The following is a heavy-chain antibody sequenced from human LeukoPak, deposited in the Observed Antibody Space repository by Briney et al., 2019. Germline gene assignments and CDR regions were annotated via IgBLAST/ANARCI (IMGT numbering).Heavy chain of an antibody. Sequence: ASVKVSCKVSGYTVTELSMLWVRQAPGKGLEWMEGFDPEDGEKMYAQKFQGRVTMTEDTSTDTAYMEPSSLRSEDTAVYYCATGPVAWTAGFDYWGQGTLVTVSP. D-gene: IGHD3/OR15-3a*01. CDR1: GYTVTELS. V-gene: IGHV1-24*01. CDR3: ATGPVAWTAGFDY. J-gene: IGHJ4*02. CDR2: FDPEDGEK.